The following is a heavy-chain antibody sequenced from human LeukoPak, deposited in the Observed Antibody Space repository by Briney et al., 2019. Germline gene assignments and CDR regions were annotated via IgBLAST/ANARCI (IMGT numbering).Heavy chain of an antibody. CDR3: ARGHSGYDLFFDYGMDV. J-gene: IGHJ6*02. D-gene: IGHD5-12*01. Sequence: ASVKVSCKASGYTFTSYGISWVRQAPGQGLEWMGWISAYNGNTNYAQKLQGRVTVTTDTSTSTAYMELRSLRSDDTAVYYCARGHSGYDLFFDYGMDVWGQGTTVTVSS. V-gene: IGHV1-18*01. CDR1: GYTFTSYG. CDR2: ISAYNGNT.